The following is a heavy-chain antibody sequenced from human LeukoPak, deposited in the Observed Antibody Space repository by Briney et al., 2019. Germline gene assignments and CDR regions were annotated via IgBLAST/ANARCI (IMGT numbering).Heavy chain of an antibody. CDR3: ARDSWGYCSSTRCYGSFDY. J-gene: IGHJ4*02. CDR2: IYHSGST. Sequence: SETLSLTCAVSGYSISSGYYWGWIRQPPGKGLEWIGRIYHSGSTYYNPSLKSRVTISVDTSKNQFSLKLSSVTAADTAVYYCARDSWGYCSSTRCYGSFDYWGQGTLVTVSS. V-gene: IGHV4-38-2*02. D-gene: IGHD2-2*01. CDR1: GYSISSGYY.